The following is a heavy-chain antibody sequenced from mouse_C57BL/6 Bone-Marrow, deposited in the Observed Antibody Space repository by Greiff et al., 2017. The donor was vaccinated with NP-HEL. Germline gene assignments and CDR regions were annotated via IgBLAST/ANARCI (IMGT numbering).Heavy chain of an antibody. D-gene: IGHD2-5*01. J-gene: IGHJ3*01. V-gene: IGHV2-2*01. Sequence: VHLVESGPGLVQPSQSLSITCTVSGFSLTSYGVHWVRQSPGKGLEWLGVIWSGGSTDYNAAFISRLSISKDNSKSQVFFKMNSLQADDTAIYYCARNPSYYSNAWFAYWGQGTLVTVSA. CDR3: ARNPSYYSNAWFAY. CDR1: GFSLTSYG. CDR2: IWSGGST.